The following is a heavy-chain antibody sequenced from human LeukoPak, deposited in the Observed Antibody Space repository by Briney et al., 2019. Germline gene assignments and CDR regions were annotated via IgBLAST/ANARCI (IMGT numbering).Heavy chain of an antibody. D-gene: IGHD4-23*01. Sequence: GASVKVSCKASGDTFSSNAISWVRQAPGQGLEWMGEIIPIIGRPQYAQKFRGRLTITADEATSTAYMELSSLRSEDTAVYHCARDGKDSPFDYWGQGTLVTVSS. J-gene: IGHJ4*02. V-gene: IGHV1-69*13. CDR3: ARDGKDSPFDY. CDR2: IIPIIGRP. CDR1: GDTFSSNA.